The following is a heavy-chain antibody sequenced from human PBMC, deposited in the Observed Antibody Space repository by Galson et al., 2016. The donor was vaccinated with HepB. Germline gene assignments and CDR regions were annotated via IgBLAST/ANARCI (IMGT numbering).Heavy chain of an antibody. CDR1: GGTFTNYA. Sequence: SVKVSCKASGGTFTNYAFSWVRQAPGQGLEWMGGIIPVFGTTNYAQEFQDRVTITADESTSTVYMELRSLRSEDTAVYYCASPFYGDYTYYYGMDVWGQGTTVTVSS. J-gene: IGHJ6*02. CDR3: ASPFYGDYTYYYGMDV. V-gene: IGHV1-69*13. D-gene: IGHD4-17*01. CDR2: IIPVFGTT.